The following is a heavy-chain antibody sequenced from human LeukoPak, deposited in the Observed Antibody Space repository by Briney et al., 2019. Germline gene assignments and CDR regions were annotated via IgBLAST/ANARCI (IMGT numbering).Heavy chain of an antibody. CDR3: ARGSRWFGELLSRVNYYYYGMDV. V-gene: IGHV4-39*07. D-gene: IGHD3-10*01. CDR2: INHSGST. Sequence: PSETLSLTCTVSGGSISSSSYYWSWIRQPPGKGLEWIGEINHSGSTNYNPSLKSRVTISVDTSKNQFSLKLSSVTAADTAVYYCARGSRWFGELLSRVNYYYYGMDVWGQGTTVTVSS. CDR1: GGSISSSSYY. J-gene: IGHJ6*02.